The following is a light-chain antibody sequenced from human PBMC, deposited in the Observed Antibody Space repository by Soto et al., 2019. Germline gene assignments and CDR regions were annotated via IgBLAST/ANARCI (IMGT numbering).Light chain of an antibody. V-gene: IGKV3-11*01. CDR1: QSFRGL. J-gene: IGKJ5*01. CDR3: QQRHMWPIT. Sequence: EVVLTQSPVPLSLSPGERATLSCRASQSFRGLLAWYQQKPGQAPMLLISDAYNRATGIPPRFSGSGSGTDFTLTISSLEPEDSAVYYCQQRHMWPITFGQGTRLEIK. CDR2: DAY.